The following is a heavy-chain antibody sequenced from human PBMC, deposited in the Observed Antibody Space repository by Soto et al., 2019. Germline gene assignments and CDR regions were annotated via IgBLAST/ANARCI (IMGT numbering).Heavy chain of an antibody. J-gene: IGHJ6*02. D-gene: IGHD3-10*01. CDR3: ARDMVRGMDG. CDR2: IYSGGST. CDR1: GFTVSSNY. V-gene: IGHV3-66*01. Sequence: EVQLVESGGGLVQPGGSLRLSCAASGFTVSSNYMSWVRQAPGKGLEWVSVIYSGGSTYYADSVKGRFTISRDNSKNTLYLHMNSMRAEDTDVYYFARDMVRGMDGWGQGTTVTVSS.